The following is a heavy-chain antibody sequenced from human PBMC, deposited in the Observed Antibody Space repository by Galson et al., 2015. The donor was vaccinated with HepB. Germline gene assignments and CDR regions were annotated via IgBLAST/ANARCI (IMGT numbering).Heavy chain of an antibody. CDR2: IWYDGSNK. V-gene: IGHV3-33*01. CDR3: ARDGFRGKRAFDI. CDR1: GFTFSSYG. Sequence: SLRLSCAASGFTFSSYGMHWVRQAPGKGLEWVAVIWYDGSNKYYADSVKGRFTISRDNSKNTLYLQMNSLRAEDTAVYYCARDGFRGKRAFDIWGQGTMVTVSS. D-gene: IGHD3-10*01. J-gene: IGHJ3*02.